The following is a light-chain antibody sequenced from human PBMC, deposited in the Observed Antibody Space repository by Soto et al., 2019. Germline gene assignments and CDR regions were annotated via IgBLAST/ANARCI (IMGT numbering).Light chain of an antibody. CDR1: QSIQSF. J-gene: IGKJ2*03. CDR3: QQYNSHCFLS. V-gene: IGKV1-5*03. Sequence: DIQMTQFPSTLSASVGDAVTLTCRASQSIQSFLAWYQQKPGKAPTLLIYLASRLESGVPSRFSGSGSGTEVTLAISSVQPDVFPTYLWQQYNSHCFLSFGQGTKLEVK. CDR2: LAS.